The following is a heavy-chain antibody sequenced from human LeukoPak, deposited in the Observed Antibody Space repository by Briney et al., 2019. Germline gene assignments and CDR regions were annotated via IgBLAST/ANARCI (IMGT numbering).Heavy chain of an antibody. CDR2: INNDATNT. CDR1: GFTFSSYW. D-gene: IGHD3-10*01. Sequence: GGSLRLSCAASGFTFSSYWMYWVRQAPGKGLVWVSLINNDATNTNYADSVKGRFTISRDNARNTLYLRMNSLRAEDTAVYYCATDVGWGQGTLITVSS. CDR3: ATDVG. J-gene: IGHJ4*02. V-gene: IGHV3-74*01.